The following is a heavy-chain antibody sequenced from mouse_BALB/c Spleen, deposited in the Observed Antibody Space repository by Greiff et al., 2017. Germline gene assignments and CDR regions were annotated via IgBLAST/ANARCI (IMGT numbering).Heavy chain of an antibody. D-gene: IGHD5-1*01. CDR3: ARDLREGGAY. V-gene: IGHV1-7*01. Sequence: VQLQQSGAELAKPGASVKMSCKASGYTFTSYWMHWVKQRPGQGLEWIGYINPSTGYTEYNQKFKDKATLTADKSSSTAYMQLSSLTSEDSAVYYCARDLREGGAYRGEEGLGTVSA. CDR2: INPSTGYT. CDR1: GYTFTSYW. J-gene: IGHJ3*01.